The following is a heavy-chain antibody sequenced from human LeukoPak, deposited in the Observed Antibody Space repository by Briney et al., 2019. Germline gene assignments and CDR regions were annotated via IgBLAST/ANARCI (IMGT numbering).Heavy chain of an antibody. CDR3: ARWDDSSGYYPYYFDY. J-gene: IGHJ4*02. CDR1: GYSFTSYW. CDR2: IYPGDSDT. D-gene: IGHD3-22*01. V-gene: IGHV5-51*01. Sequence: GESLKISCKGSGYSFTSYWIGWVRQMPGKGLEWMGIIYPGDSDTRYSPPFQGQVTISADKSISTAYLQWSSLKASDTAMYYCARWDDSSGYYPYYFDYWGQGTLVTVSS.